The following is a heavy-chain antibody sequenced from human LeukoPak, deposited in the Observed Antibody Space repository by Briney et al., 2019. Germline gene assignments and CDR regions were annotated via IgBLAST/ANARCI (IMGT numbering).Heavy chain of an antibody. Sequence: TGGSLRLSCAASGFTFSSYSMTWVRQAPGKGLEWVSYISSSSSTIYYADSVKGRFTISGDNAKNSLYLQMNSLRAEDTAVYYCARSFHAYSSSWYTSDYWGQGTLVTVSS. V-gene: IGHV3-48*01. D-gene: IGHD6-13*01. CDR1: GFTFSSYS. CDR3: ARSFHAYSSSWYTSDY. J-gene: IGHJ4*02. CDR2: ISSSSSTI.